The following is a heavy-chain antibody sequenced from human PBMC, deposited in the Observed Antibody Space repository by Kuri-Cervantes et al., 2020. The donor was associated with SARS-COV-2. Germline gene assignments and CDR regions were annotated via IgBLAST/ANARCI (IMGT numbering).Heavy chain of an antibody. CDR2: IYYNEN. V-gene: IGHV4-59*01. CDR1: GGSISSYY. D-gene: IGHD2-2*01. Sequence: SETLSLTCTVSGGSISSYYWTWVRQPPGKGLEFIGYIYYNENGYNPSLESRVTMSLDTSRNQFSLRLTSVTPADTAVYYCARATSFTSIYYYFDSWGQGNLVTVSS. J-gene: IGHJ4*02. CDR3: ARATSFTSIYYYFDS.